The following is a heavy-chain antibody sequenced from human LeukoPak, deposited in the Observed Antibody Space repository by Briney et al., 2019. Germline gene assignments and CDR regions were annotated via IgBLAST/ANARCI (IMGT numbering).Heavy chain of an antibody. CDR1: GFTFSSYS. J-gene: IGHJ4*02. CDR2: ISSSSSYI. CDR3: ANGASRWFGELFGY. V-gene: IGHV3-21*01. Sequence: GSLRLSCAASGFTFSSYSMNWVRQAPGKGLEWVSSISSSSSYIYYADSVKGRFTISRDNSKNTLYLQMNSLRAEDTAVYYCANGASRWFGELFGYWGQGTLVTVSS. D-gene: IGHD3-10*01.